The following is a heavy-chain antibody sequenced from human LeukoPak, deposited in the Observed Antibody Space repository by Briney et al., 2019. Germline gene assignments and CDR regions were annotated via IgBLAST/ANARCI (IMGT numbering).Heavy chain of an antibody. CDR1: GFTFSRYW. J-gene: IGHJ4*02. Sequence: GGSLRLSCAASGFTFSRYWMTWVRQAPGKGLEWVANIKQDGSEKYYVDSVKGRFTISRDNAKNSLYLQMNSLRAEDTAVYYCARLLGYCSGGSCYSGLGFNYWGQGTLVTVSS. D-gene: IGHD2-15*01. V-gene: IGHV3-7*01. CDR2: IKQDGSEK. CDR3: ARLLGYCSGGSCYSGLGFNY.